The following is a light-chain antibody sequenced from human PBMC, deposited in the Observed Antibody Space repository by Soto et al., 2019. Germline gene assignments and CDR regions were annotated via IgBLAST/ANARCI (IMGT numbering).Light chain of an antibody. V-gene: IGKV3-11*01. Sequence: EIVLTQSPATLALSPGERATLSCRASQSVISYLAWYQQKPGQAPRLLIYDTSNRATGIPARFSGSGSGTDFTLTISSLEPEDFAVYYCQQRYNWPPITFGQGTRLEIK. J-gene: IGKJ5*01. CDR3: QQRYNWPPIT. CDR2: DTS. CDR1: QSVISY.